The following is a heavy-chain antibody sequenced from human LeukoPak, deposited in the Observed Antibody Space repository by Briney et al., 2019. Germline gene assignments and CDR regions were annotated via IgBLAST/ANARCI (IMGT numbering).Heavy chain of an antibody. V-gene: IGHV3-21*04. J-gene: IGHJ4*02. CDR1: GFTFSSYN. Sequence: GGSLRLSCAASGFTFSSYNMNWVRQAPGKGLEWVSSITSDSRYMYYADSVKGRFTISRDNSKNTLYLQMNSLRAEDTAVYYCAKRGAEVGTTVAPGDYWGQGTLLTVSS. CDR2: ITSDSRYM. D-gene: IGHD1-26*01. CDR3: AKRGAEVGTTVAPGDY.